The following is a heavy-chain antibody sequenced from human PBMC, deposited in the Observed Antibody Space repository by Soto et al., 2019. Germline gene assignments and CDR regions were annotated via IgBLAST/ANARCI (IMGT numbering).Heavy chain of an antibody. CDR1: GGTFGSYA. J-gene: IGHJ6*02. D-gene: IGHD6-13*01. CDR2: IIPIFGTA. CDR3: ARDEGLYSSPLTYYYYGMDV. Sequence: GASVKVSCKASGGTFGSYAISWVRQAPGQGLEWMGGIIPIFGTANYAQKFQGRVTITADESTSTAYMELSSLRSEDTAVYYCARDEGLYSSPLTYYYYGMDVWGQGTTVTVSS. V-gene: IGHV1-69*13.